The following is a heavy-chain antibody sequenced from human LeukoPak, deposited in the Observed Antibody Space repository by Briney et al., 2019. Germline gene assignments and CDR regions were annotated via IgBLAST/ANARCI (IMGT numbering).Heavy chain of an antibody. V-gene: IGHV3-23*01. D-gene: IGHD1-14*01. CDR2: VSGSGGIT. CDR3: ATEGFDN. J-gene: IGHJ4*02. CDR1: GFAFSRFA. Sequence: GGSLRLSCVASGFAFSRFAMNWVRQAPGKGLEWVSIVSGSGGITNSADSVKGRFTTSRDNSKHTVYLEMNSLRAEDTAVYYCATEGFDNWGQGTLVSVSS.